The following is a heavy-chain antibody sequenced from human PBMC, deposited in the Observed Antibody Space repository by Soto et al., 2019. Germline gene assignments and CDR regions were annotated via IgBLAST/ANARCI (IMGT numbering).Heavy chain of an antibody. J-gene: IGHJ6*03. V-gene: IGHV4-59*08. D-gene: IGHD3-9*01. Sequence: QVQLQESGPGLVRPSETLSLTCTVSGGSISNFYWSWIRQPPGQGLEWIGYVYYTGSTSYNPSLKRRITFSADSSKGQFSLSLNSVTAADTALYYCARTVLGPDLLADSFVDYYYYMDVWGQGTTVTVSS. CDR3: ARTVLGPDLLADSFVDYYYYMDV. CDR1: GGSISNFY. CDR2: VYYTGST.